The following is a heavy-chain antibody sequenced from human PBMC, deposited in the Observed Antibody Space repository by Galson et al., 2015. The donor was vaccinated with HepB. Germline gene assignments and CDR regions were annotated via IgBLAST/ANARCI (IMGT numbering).Heavy chain of an antibody. CDR3: ARVLHTPYYDFWSGYSHYHYIDV. J-gene: IGHJ6*03. Sequence: SLRLSCADSGFSFSNYWMTWVRQPPGKGLEWVANIKPDGSEKYYVDSLKGRFTISRDNDKNLLYLQMNSVRAEDTAVYFCARVLHTPYYDFWSGYSHYHYIDVWGKGTTVTVSS. V-gene: IGHV3-7*03. CDR1: GFSFSNYW. CDR2: IKPDGSEK. D-gene: IGHD3-3*01.